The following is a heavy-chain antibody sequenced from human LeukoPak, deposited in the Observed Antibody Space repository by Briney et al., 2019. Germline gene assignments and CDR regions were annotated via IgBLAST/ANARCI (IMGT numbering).Heavy chain of an antibody. CDR3: ARDDCSGGTCYPDP. V-gene: IGHV3-11*01. CDR1: GFTFSDYY. Sequence: GGSLRLSCAASGFTFSDYYMTWIRQVPGKGLEWLSYISSSGDTMYYADSVKGRFTISRDNAKHSLYLQMNSLRAEDTALYYCARDDCSGGTCYPDPWGQGTLVIVSS. J-gene: IGHJ5*02. D-gene: IGHD2-15*01. CDR2: ISSSGDTM.